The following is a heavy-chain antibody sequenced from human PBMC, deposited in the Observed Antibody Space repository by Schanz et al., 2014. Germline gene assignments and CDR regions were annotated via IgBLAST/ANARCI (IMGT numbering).Heavy chain of an antibody. Sequence: QVQLVQSGAEVKKPGASVKVSCKASGYTFVSYSMHWVRQAPGQGLEWMGIINPSGGGTSYALRFQDRVTVTRDTSRSTVYMELSSLRSEDTAVYYCAGAFDSSGYYFDYWGQGTLVTVSA. J-gene: IGHJ4*02. CDR1: GYTFVSYS. V-gene: IGHV1-46*03. CDR3: AGAFDSSGYYFDY. D-gene: IGHD3-22*01. CDR2: INPSGGGT.